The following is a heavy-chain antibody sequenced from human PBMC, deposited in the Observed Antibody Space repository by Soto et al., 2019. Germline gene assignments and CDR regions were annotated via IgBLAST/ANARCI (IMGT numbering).Heavy chain of an antibody. Sequence: PGGSLRLSCAASGFTFSNAWMNWVRQPPGKGLEWVGRIKSKTDGGTTDYAAPVKGRFTISRDDSKNTPYLQMNSLKTEDTAVYYCTTMTYYYDSSGPNGMDVWGQGTTVTVSS. CDR1: GFTFSNAW. D-gene: IGHD3-22*01. CDR2: IKSKTDGGTT. V-gene: IGHV3-15*07. CDR3: TTMTYYYDSSGPNGMDV. J-gene: IGHJ6*02.